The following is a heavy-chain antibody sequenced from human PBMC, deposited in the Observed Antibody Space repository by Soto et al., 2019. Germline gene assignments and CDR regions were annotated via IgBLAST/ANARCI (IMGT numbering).Heavy chain of an antibody. CDR1: GVTFSGSA. D-gene: IGHD2-2*01. CDR3: TSCSSASCHHYYYMDV. CDR2: IRSKANSYAT. Sequence: GGSLRLSCAASGVTFSGSAMHGVRQASGKGLEWVGRIRSKANSYATAYAASVKGRFTISRDDSKNTAYLQMNSLKTEDTAVYYCTSCSSASCHHYYYMDVWGKGTTVTVSS. V-gene: IGHV3-73*01. J-gene: IGHJ6*03.